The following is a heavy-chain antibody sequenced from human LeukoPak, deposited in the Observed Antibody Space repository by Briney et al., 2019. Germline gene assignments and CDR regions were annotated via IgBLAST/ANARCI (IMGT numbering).Heavy chain of an antibody. D-gene: IGHD3-3*01. J-gene: IGHJ4*02. CDR1: GFTVSSNY. CDR2: IYSGGST. CDR3: ANDFWSAPQDC. V-gene: IGHV3-53*05. Sequence: GGSLRLSCAASGFTVSSNYMSWVRQAPGKGLEWVSVIYSGGSTYYADSVKGRFTISRDVSKNTLYLQMNNLRAEDTAVYYCANDFWSAPQDCWGQGTLVTVS.